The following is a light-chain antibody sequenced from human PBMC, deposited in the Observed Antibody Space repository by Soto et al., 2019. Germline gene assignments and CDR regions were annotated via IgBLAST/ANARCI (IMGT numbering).Light chain of an antibody. J-gene: IGKJ1*01. V-gene: IGKV3-20*01. CDR2: GAS. Sequence: EIVLTQSPGILSLSPGERATLSCRASQSVSSSYLAWYQQKPGQAPRLLIYGASSRATGIPDRFSGSGSGTDFTLTISRLEPEDFAVYYCQHYGSSLWTFGQGTKVDVK. CDR1: QSVSSSY. CDR3: QHYGSSLWT.